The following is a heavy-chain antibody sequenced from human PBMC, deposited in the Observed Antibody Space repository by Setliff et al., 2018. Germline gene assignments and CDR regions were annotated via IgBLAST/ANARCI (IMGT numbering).Heavy chain of an antibody. CDR1: GDTFSTYT. CDR3: AISTLSICSGGSCPNAFDV. CDR2: IIPLLETV. D-gene: IGHD2-15*01. V-gene: IGHV1-69*13. J-gene: IGHJ3*01. Sequence: GASVKVSCKASGDTFSTYTLSWVRQAPGQGLEWMGGIIPLLETVKYAQKFQDRVTITADESTSTAYMELRTLRSDDTAVYYCAISTLSICSGGSCPNAFDVWGQGTMVTVSS.